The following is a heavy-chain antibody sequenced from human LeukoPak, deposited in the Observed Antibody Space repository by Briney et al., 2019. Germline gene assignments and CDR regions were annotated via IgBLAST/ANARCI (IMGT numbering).Heavy chain of an antibody. Sequence: GGSLRLSCAASGFTFSSYSMNWVRQAPGKGLEWVSYISSSSSTMYYADSVKGRFTISRDNAKNSLYLQMNSLRAEDTAVYYCARDFIWFGTFDYWGQGTLVTVSS. CDR2: ISSSSSTM. J-gene: IGHJ4*02. CDR1: GFTFSSYS. CDR3: ARDFIWFGTFDY. V-gene: IGHV3-48*01. D-gene: IGHD3-10*01.